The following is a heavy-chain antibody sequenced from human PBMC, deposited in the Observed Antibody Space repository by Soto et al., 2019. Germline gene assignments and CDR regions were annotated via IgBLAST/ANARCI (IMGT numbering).Heavy chain of an antibody. CDR3: ARDQLSSGSLNFDY. CDR2: TYYRSKWYY. Sequence: SQTLSLTCVISGDSVSIYSGAWNWIRQSPSRGLEWLGRTYYRSKWYYDYAESVKSRITINPDTSKNQFSLQLNSVTPEDTAVYYCARDQLSSGSLNFDYWGQGTLVTVSS. CDR1: GDSVSIYSGA. V-gene: IGHV6-1*01. D-gene: IGHD6-19*01. J-gene: IGHJ4*02.